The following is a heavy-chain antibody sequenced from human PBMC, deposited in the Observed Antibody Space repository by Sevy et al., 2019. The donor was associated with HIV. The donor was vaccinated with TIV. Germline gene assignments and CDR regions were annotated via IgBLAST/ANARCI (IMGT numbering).Heavy chain of an antibody. V-gene: IGHV3-30*02. CDR1: GFSFSSYG. J-gene: IGHJ4*02. Sequence: GGFLRLSCAASGFSFSSYGMHWVRQAPGKGLEWMSYIQYDGSNKDYADSVKDRFTISRDNSKNTLYLQMNSLRVEDTAVFYWVKEGGGEGGDHWGQGTLVTVSS. CDR2: IQYDGSNK. CDR3: VKEGGGEGGDH. D-gene: IGHD2-21*01.